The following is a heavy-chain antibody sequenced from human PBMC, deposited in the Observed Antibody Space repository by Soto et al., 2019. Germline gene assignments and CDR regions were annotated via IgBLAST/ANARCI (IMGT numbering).Heavy chain of an antibody. D-gene: IGHD6-19*01. V-gene: IGHV3-30*18. CDR1: GFTFSSYG. CDR3: AKVQGGVYSSGWYSFLCSAFDY. Sequence: GGSLRLSCAASGFTFSSYGMHWVRQAPGKGLEWVAVISYDGSNKYYADSVKGRFTISRDNSKNAQYLQMNSLRAEDTAVYYCAKVQGGVYSSGWYSFLCSAFDYWGQGTLVTVSA. CDR2: ISYDGSNK. J-gene: IGHJ4*02.